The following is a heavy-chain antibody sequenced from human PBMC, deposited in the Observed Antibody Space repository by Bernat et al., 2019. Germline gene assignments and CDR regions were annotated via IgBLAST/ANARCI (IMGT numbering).Heavy chain of an antibody. Sequence: EVQLVESGGGLIQPGGSLRLSCAASGFTVSSNYMSWVRQAPGKGLEWVSVIYSGGSIYYADSVKGRFTISRDNSKNTQYLQMNSLRAEDTAVYYCARDGVAIYGVVKDGYLDLWGRGTLVTVSS. CDR3: ARDGVAIYGVVKDGYLDL. D-gene: IGHD3-3*01. V-gene: IGHV3-66*03. CDR2: IYSGGSI. CDR1: GFTVSSNY. J-gene: IGHJ2*01.